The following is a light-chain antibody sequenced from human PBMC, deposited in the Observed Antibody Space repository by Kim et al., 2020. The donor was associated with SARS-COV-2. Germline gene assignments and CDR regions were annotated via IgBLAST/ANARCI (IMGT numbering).Light chain of an antibody. V-gene: IGLV2-14*01. CDR2: EVS. Sequence: QSALTQPASVSGSPGQSITISCTGTTSDFGGYNYVSWYQQHPGKAPKLMIYEVSNRPSGVSNRFSGSKSGNTASLTISVLQAEDEADYYCSSYTSTSTLGFCTGTKVTVL. CDR3: SSYTSTSTLG. J-gene: IGLJ1*01. CDR1: TSDFGGYNY.